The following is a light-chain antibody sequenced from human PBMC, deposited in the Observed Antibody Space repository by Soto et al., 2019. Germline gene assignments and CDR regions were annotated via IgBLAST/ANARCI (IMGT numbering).Light chain of an antibody. J-gene: IGLJ2*01. CDR3: SSYTTSSTVV. Sequence: QSALTQPASVSGSPGQSITISSTGSSSDVGGYDYVCWYQQYPGKAPKLIIYAVTDRPSGVSNRFSGSKSGNTASLIISGLQAEDEADYYCSSYTTSSTVVFGGGTKLTVL. V-gene: IGLV2-14*03. CDR1: SSDVGGYDY. CDR2: AVT.